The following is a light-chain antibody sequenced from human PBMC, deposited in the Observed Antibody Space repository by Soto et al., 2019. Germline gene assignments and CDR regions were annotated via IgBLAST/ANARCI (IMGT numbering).Light chain of an antibody. V-gene: IGKV3-15*01. J-gene: IGKJ1*01. Sequence: EIVLTPSPATLSVSPGGGATLSCRASQSASSHLAWYQQKPGQGPRLLIYDASTRATGIPARFSGSGSGTEFTLTISSLQSEDFGVYYCQHYDVWPMTFGQETKVDIK. CDR2: DAS. CDR1: QSASSH. CDR3: QHYDVWPMT.